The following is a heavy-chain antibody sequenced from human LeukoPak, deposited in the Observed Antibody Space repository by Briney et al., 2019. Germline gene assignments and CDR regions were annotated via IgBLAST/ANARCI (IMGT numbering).Heavy chain of an antibody. Sequence: PGGSLRLSCAASGFTFINYAVNWVCQAPGKGLEWVSALSFSGLTTSYADSARGRSTISRDNSKSTLYLQMNSLRAEDTALYCCARPTSGWYAGGFDYWGQGILGTVSS. D-gene: IGHD6-19*01. CDR2: LSFSGLTT. CDR3: ARPTSGWYAGGFDY. J-gene: IGHJ4*02. V-gene: IGHV3-23*01. CDR1: GFTFINYA.